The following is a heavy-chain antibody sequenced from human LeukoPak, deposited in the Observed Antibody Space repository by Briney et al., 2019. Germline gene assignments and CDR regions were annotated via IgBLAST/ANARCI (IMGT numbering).Heavy chain of an antibody. J-gene: IGHJ4*02. CDR1: GYTFTSYG. D-gene: IGHD6-25*01. CDR2: ISAYNGNT. Sequence: ASVKVSCKASGYTFTSYGIRWVRQAPGQGLEWMGWISAYNGNTNYAQKLQGRVTMTTDTSTSTAYMGLRSLRSDDTAVYYCARSPKALYSSVDLIDYWGQGTLVTVSS. CDR3: ARSPKALYSSVDLIDY. V-gene: IGHV1-18*01.